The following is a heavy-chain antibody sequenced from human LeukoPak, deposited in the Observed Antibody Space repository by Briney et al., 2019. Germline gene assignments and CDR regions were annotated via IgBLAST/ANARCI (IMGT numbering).Heavy chain of an antibody. D-gene: IGHD3-10*01. V-gene: IGHV3-9*01. CDR1: GFTFDDYA. CDR2: ISWNSGSI. J-gene: IGHJ4*02. Sequence: GGSLRLSCAASGFTFDDYAMHWVRQAPGKGLEWVSGISWNSGSIGYADSVKGRFTISRDNAKNSLYLQMNSLRAEDTALYYCAKDSRITMVRGVQKGYFDYWGQGTLVTVSS. CDR3: AKDSRITMVRGVQKGYFDY.